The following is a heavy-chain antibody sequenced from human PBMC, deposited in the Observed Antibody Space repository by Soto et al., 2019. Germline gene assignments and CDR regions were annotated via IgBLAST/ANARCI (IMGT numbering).Heavy chain of an antibody. V-gene: IGHV4-61*01. Sequence: SETLSLTCTVSGGSVSSGSYYWSWIRQPPGKGLERIGYIYYSGSTNYNPSLKSRVIISVDTSKNQFSLKLSSVTAADTAVYYCARGIEGWYQGRYYYGMDLWGQGTTVTVSS. CDR2: IYYSGST. J-gene: IGHJ6*02. D-gene: IGHD6-19*01. CDR1: GGSVSSGSYY. CDR3: ARGIEGWYQGRYYYGMDL.